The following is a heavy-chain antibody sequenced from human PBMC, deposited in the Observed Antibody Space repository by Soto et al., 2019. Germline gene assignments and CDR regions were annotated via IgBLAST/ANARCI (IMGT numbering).Heavy chain of an antibody. CDR3: AKDPKWDPPHYLDP. J-gene: IGHJ5*02. V-gene: IGHV3-23*01. Sequence: EVQLLESGGGLVQPGESLRLSCAASGFTFSSSAMTWVRQAPGKELEWVSAISGSGGSTFYADSVKGRFTISRDNSKNRLYLQMNGLKAEDTAVYHCAKDPKWDPPHYLDPWGQGTLVTVSS. CDR1: GFTFSSSA. CDR2: ISGSGGST. D-gene: IGHD1-26*01.